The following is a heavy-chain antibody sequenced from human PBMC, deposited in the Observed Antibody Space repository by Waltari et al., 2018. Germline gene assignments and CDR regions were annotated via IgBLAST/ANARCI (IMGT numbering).Heavy chain of an antibody. CDR2: ISAGGCST. CDR3: VKMWGSKGSPG. V-gene: IGHV3-23*04. Sequence: EVRLVESGGILLQPGESLRLYCAASGFICSTNVLRCVRQAPGKGLEWVSTISAGGCSTYYADSVKGRFSVSRDNSRNTLYLQMSSLRVEDTAIYYCVKMWGSKGSPGWGQGTLVTVSS. D-gene: IGHD1-26*01. CDR1: GFICSTNV. J-gene: IGHJ4*02.